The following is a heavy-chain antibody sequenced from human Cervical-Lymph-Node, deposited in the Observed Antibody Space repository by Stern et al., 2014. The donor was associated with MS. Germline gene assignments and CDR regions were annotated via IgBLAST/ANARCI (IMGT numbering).Heavy chain of an antibody. CDR2: IWYDGSQK. CDR1: GFTFEDYA. J-gene: IGHJ6*02. CDR3: AKKSPDYYHHPMAV. Sequence: VQLEESGGGVVQPGGSQRLSCTASGFTFEDYAMEWVRQVPGKGLAWVGMIWYDGSQKYYGDSVRGRFSVSRDNSRNNLYLHMKRLIPENTAVYSCAKKSPDYYHHPMAVWGQGTPVTVSS. V-gene: IGHV3-33*06.